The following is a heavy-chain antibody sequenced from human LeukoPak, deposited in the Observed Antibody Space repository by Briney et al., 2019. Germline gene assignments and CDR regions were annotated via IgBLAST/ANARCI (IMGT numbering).Heavy chain of an antibody. CDR3: ARVPPSAFQLRSSDY. D-gene: IGHD2-2*01. V-gene: IGHV1-18*04. CDR1: GYTFTGYY. CDR2: ISAYNGET. Sequence: ASVKVSCKASGYTFTGYYLHWVRQAPGQGLEWMGWISAYNGETYYAQKLQGRVILTTETSTSTAYMELRSLRSDDTAVYYCARVPPSAFQLRSSDYWGQGTLVTVSS. J-gene: IGHJ4*02.